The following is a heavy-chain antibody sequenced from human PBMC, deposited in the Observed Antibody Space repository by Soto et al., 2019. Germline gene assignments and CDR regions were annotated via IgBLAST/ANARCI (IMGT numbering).Heavy chain of an antibody. V-gene: IGHV4-30-2*01. D-gene: IGHD2-15*01. Sequence: QQQLQESGSGLVRTSQTLSLTCAVSGGSISSGDYSWSWIRQPPGKGLEWVGYIYQSGSAYYNPSLKSRVTISLDRSKNHFSLKVTSVTAADTAVYYCARLGNCRGGSCYPNWFDPWGQGTLVTVSS. CDR2: IYQSGSA. CDR3: ARLGNCRGGSCYPNWFDP. J-gene: IGHJ5*02. CDR1: GGSISSGDYS.